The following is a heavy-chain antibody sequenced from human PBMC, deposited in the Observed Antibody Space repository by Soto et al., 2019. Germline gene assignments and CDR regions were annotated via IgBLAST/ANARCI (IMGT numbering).Heavy chain of an antibody. Sequence: EVQLVESGGGLVQPGGSLRLSCLTSGFSFHTFDMNWVRQAPGRGLEWVSSISRTGGTIYYADSVRGRFTVSRDNAVTSLYLQMSSLRDEDTAFYYWARGNSTGSHYNSGYWGQVTLVIVSS. CDR2: ISRTGGTI. J-gene: IGHJ4*02. CDR1: GFSFHTFD. V-gene: IGHV3-48*02. CDR3: ARGNSTGSHYNSGY. D-gene: IGHD3-10*01.